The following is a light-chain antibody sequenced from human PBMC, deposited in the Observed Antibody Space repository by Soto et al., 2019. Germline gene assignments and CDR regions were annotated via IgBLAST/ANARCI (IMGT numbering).Light chain of an antibody. J-gene: IGKJ1*01. CDR3: QQYGSSGT. CDR2: GAS. Sequence: DIVMTQSPATLSVSPGRRASLSCRASQSISDTLAGYQPNPGQAPRLLSYGASKRATGFPARFSGSGSGTDFTLTISRLEPEDFAVYYCQQYGSSGTFGQGTKVDIK. CDR1: QSISDT. V-gene: IGKV3-15*01.